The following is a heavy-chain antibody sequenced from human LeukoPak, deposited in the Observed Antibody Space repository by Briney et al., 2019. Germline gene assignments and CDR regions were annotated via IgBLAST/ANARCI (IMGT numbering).Heavy chain of an antibody. D-gene: IGHD3-10*01. CDR2: ISYDGSNK. Sequence: GGSLRLSCAASGFTFSSYAMHWVRQAPGKGLEWVAVISYDGSNKYYADSVKGRFTISRDNSKNTLYLQTNSLRAEDTAVYYCAFPRNYYGSGSLRYYYYGMDVWGQGTTVTVSS. V-gene: IGHV3-30-3*01. J-gene: IGHJ6*02. CDR1: GFTFSSYA. CDR3: AFPRNYYGSGSLRYYYYGMDV.